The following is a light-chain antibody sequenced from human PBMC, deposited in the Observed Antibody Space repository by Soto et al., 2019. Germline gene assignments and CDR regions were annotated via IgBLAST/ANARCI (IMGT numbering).Light chain of an antibody. V-gene: IGKV1-39*01. J-gene: IGKJ2*01. CDR3: QQGYNTPYT. Sequence: DIQMTQSPSSLSASVGDRITITCRASQSISSYLNWYQQKPGKAPNLLIYAASTLQSGVPPTFRVTDSGTDFSLTISSSLPEDFAHYYCQQGYNTPYTFGQGTKLEIK. CDR1: QSISSY. CDR2: AAS.